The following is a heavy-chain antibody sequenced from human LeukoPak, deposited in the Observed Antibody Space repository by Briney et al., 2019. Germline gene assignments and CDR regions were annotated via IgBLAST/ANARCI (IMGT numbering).Heavy chain of an antibody. D-gene: IGHD3-22*01. J-gene: IGHJ4*02. Sequence: GRSLRLSCAASGFTFDDYAMHWVRQAPGKGLEWVSGISWNSSSIGYADSVKGRFTISRDNAKNSLYLQMNSLRAEDTALYYCAKDYYDSSGYYSFDYWGQGTLVTVSS. CDR2: ISWNSSSI. CDR3: AKDYYDSSGYYSFDY. CDR1: GFTFDDYA. V-gene: IGHV3-9*01.